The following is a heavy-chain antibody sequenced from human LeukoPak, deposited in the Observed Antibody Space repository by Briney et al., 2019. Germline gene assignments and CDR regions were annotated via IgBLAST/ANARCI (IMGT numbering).Heavy chain of an antibody. CDR3: ARGRFGSGWFDP. CDR2: INHSGST. V-gene: IGHV4-34*01. CDR1: GGSFSGYY. D-gene: IGHD6-19*01. Sequence: SDTLSLTCAVYGGSFSGYYWSWIRQPPGKGLEWIGEINHSGSTNYNPSLKSRVTISVDTSKNQFSLKLSSVTAADTAVYYCARGRFGSGWFDPWGQGTLVTVSS. J-gene: IGHJ5*02.